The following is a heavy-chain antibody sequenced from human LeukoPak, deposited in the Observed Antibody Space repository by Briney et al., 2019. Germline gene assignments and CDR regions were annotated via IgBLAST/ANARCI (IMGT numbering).Heavy chain of an antibody. CDR1: GYSISSGYY. CDR3: ARGSPQVDY. Sequence: PSETLSLTCTASGYSISSGYYWGWIRQPPGKGLEWIGSIYHSGSTYYNPSLKSRVTISVDTSKNQFSLKLSSVTAADTAVDYCARGSPQVDYWGQGTLVTVSS. V-gene: IGHV4-38-2*02. D-gene: IGHD2-15*01. J-gene: IGHJ4*02. CDR2: IYHSGST.